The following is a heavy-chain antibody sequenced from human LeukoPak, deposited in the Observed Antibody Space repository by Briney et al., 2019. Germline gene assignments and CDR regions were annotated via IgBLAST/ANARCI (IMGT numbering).Heavy chain of an antibody. Sequence: GGSLRLSCTAAGFTFSNYAMNWVRKAPGKGLESLSIISGSVVATYYADSVKGRFTISRDNSKNPLYLQMNSLRAEDTAVYYCAKGTTIFLRYFDYWGQGTLVTVSS. V-gene: IGHV3-23*01. CDR1: GFTFSNYA. D-gene: IGHD2/OR15-2a*01. CDR2: ISGSVVAT. CDR3: AKGTTIFLRYFDY. J-gene: IGHJ4*02.